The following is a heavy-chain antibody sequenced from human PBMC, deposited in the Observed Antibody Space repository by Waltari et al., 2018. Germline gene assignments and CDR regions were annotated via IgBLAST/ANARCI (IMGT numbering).Heavy chain of an antibody. CDR1: GYSFTSYW. D-gene: IGHD6-13*01. Sequence: EVQLVQSGAEVKKPGESLKISCKGSGYSFTSYWIGWVRQMPGKGLEWMGIIYPGDSDTRYSPSFQGQVTISADKSISTAYLQWSSLKASDTAMYYCARLATFIAAADAIDYWGQGTLVTVSS. J-gene: IGHJ4*02. V-gene: IGHV5-51*03. CDR2: IYPGDSDT. CDR3: ARLATFIAAADAIDY.